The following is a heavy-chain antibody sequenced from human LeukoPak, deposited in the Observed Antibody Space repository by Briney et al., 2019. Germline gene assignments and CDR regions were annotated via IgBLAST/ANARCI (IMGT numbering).Heavy chain of an antibody. V-gene: IGHV1-2*02. CDR1: GYTFTGNY. D-gene: IGHD2-15*01. CDR2: ISPNNGGT. CDR3: AREWDCSDGICFPRGFDF. J-gene: IGHJ4*02. Sequence: GASVKVSCKASGYTFTGNYVHWVRQAPGQGLEWMGWISPNNGGTSYAQNFRDRVTMTKDTSINTAYMELSWLTSDDTAVYYCAREWDCSDGICFPRGFDFWGQGTLVTVSS.